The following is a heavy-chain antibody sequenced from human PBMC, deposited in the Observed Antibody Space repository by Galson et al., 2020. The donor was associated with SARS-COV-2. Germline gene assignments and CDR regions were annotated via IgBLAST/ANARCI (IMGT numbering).Heavy chain of an antibody. J-gene: IGHJ3*02. V-gene: IGHV3-74*01. CDR3: AKEYYYDSSGPLDAFDI. CDR1: GFTFSTYW. D-gene: IGHD3-22*01. CDR2: ITSDGSSR. Sequence: GESLKISCAASGFTFSTYWMHWVRQAPGKGLVWVSRITSDGSSRSYADSVKGRFTISRDNAKNTLTLQMNSLRAEDTAMYYCAKEYYYDSSGPLDAFDIWGQGTMVTVSS.